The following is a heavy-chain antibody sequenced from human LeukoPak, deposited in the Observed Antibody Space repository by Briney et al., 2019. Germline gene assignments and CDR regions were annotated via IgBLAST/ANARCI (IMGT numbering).Heavy chain of an antibody. Sequence: GGSLRLYCAASGFIFSSYAMSWVRQASGQGLEWVSLIRSSGSSIYYADSVKGRFTISRDNSKNSLYLQMNSLRAEDTALYYCAKAGVTGTHYYYYYMDVWGKGTTVTVSS. CDR1: GFIFSSYA. D-gene: IGHD1-20*01. CDR2: IRSSGSSI. CDR3: AKAGVTGTHYYYYYMDV. V-gene: IGHV3-21*04. J-gene: IGHJ6*03.